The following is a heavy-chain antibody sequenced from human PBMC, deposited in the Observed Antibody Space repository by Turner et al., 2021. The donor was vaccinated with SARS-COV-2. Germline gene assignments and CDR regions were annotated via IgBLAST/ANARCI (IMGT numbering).Heavy chain of an antibody. Sequence: QVQLVQSGAEVKKPGASVKVSCKVSGYTLIELSMHWVRQAPGKGLEGMGGFDPENGEKIYEKKFQGRVTMTEDTSTDTAYMELSTLRSEDTAVNYCATGSPLVGARGGGWFDPWGQGTLVTVSS. CDR2: FDPENGEK. V-gene: IGHV1-24*01. D-gene: IGHD1-26*01. CDR1: GYTLIELS. J-gene: IGHJ5*02. CDR3: ATGSPLVGARGGGWFDP.